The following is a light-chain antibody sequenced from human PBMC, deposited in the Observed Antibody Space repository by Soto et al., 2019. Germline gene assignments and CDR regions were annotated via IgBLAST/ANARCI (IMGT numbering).Light chain of an antibody. CDR3: QQYGSSPRT. V-gene: IGKV3-20*01. CDR2: DAS. J-gene: IGKJ1*01. Sequence: EIVLTQSPGTLSLSPGERATLSCRASQSVSSNYLAWYQQKPGQAPRLLIYDASSRITGIPDRFSGSGSGKDFTLTISRLEPEDFAGYHCQQYGSSPRTFGQGTKVEIK. CDR1: QSVSSNY.